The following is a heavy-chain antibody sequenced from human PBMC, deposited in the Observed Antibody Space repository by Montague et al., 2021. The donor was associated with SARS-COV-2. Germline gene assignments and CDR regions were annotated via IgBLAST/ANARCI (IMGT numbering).Heavy chain of an antibody. CDR1: GGSFSGYY. V-gene: IGHV4-34*01. CDR3: AGVRYYGSGTSLSMDV. D-gene: IGHD3-10*01. Sequence: SETLSLTCAVYGGSFSGYYWGWIRQPQGKGLEWIGDINHSGSANYNPSLKSRVTISVDTSKNQFSLKLSSVTAADTAVYYCAGVRYYGSGTSLSMDVWGQGTTVTVSS. CDR2: INHSGSA. J-gene: IGHJ6*02.